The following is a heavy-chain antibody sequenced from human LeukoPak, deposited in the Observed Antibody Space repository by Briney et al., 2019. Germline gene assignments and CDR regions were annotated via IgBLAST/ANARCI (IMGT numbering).Heavy chain of an antibody. V-gene: IGHV3-23*01. Sequence: PGGSLRLSCAASGFTFSSYAMSWVRQAPGEGLEWVSAIGGSGGSTYYAGSVKGRFTISRDNSKNTLYMQMNSLRAEDTAVYYCAKIDSIAVAGEGDYWGQGTLVTVSS. D-gene: IGHD6-19*01. CDR3: AKIDSIAVAGEGDY. J-gene: IGHJ4*02. CDR2: IGGSGGST. CDR1: GFTFSSYA.